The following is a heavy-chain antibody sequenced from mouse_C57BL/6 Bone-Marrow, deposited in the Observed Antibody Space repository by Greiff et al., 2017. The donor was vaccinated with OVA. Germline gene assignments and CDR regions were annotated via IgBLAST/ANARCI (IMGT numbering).Heavy chain of an antibody. CDR3: ARQGYGSRKPWFAY. Sequence: EVKVEESGGGLVQPGGSLKLSCAASGFTFSDYYMYWVRQTPEKRLEWVAYISNGGGSTYYPDTVKGRFTISRDNAKNTLYLQMSRLKSEDTAMYYCARQGYGSRKPWFAYWGQGTLVTVSA. D-gene: IGHD1-1*01. V-gene: IGHV5-12*01. J-gene: IGHJ3*01. CDR2: ISNGGGST. CDR1: GFTFSDYY.